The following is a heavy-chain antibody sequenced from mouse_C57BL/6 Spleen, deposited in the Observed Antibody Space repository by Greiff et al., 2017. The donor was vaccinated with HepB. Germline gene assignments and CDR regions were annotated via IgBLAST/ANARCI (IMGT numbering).Heavy chain of an antibody. CDR3: AREGVYYGSSYSYYFDY. V-gene: IGHV1-63*01. Sequence: QVQQQQSGAELVRPGTSVKMSCKASGYTFTNYWIGWAKQRPGHGLEWIGDIYPGGGYTNYNEKFKGKATLTADKSSSTAYMQFSSLTSEDSAIYYCAREGVYYGSSYSYYFDYWGQGTTLTVSS. CDR1: GYTFTNYW. CDR2: IYPGGGYT. J-gene: IGHJ2*01. D-gene: IGHD1-1*01.